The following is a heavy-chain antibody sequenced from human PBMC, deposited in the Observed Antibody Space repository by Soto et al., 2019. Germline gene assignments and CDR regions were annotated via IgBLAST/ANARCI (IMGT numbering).Heavy chain of an antibody. V-gene: IGHV3-23*01. J-gene: IGHJ4*02. CDR2: ISNIVGST. CDR3: AKEGSRGWYFFSF. CDR1: GFTFSSYA. Sequence: EVQLLESGGGLVQPGGSLRLSCAASGFTFSSYAMSWVRQAPGKGLEWVSTISNIVGSTYYTDSVRGRFTISRDNSENTLYLQMNSLRAEDTAVYYCAKEGSRGWYFFSFWGQGTLVTVSS. D-gene: IGHD6-19*01.